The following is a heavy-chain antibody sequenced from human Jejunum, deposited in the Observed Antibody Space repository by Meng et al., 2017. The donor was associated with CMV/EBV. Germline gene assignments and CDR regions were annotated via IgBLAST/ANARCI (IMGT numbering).Heavy chain of an antibody. CDR2: IYSAGNA. CDR1: GLTVESNY. Sequence: SCVASGLTVESNYVSWVRQAPGKGLEWISVIYSAGNAHYADSEKGRFTISRDTSKNTVYLQLNSLRPEETAVYYCVRGGLKGFDPWGQGTLVTVSS. V-gene: IGHV3-66*02. J-gene: IGHJ5*02. D-gene: IGHD3-16*01. CDR3: VRGGLKGFDP.